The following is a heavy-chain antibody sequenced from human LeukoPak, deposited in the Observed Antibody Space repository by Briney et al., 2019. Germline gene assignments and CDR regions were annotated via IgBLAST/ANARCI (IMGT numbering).Heavy chain of an antibody. V-gene: IGHV4-59*01. J-gene: IGHJ4*02. CDR3: ARALTPGYCSGGTCSYFDY. CDR2: IYYSGST. CDR1: GGSISSYY. Sequence: SETLSLTCTVSGGSISSYYWSWIRQPPGQGLEWIGYIYYSGSTNYNPSLKSRVTISVDTSKNQFSLKLSSVTAADTAVYYCARALTPGYCSGGTCSYFDYWGQGTLVTVSS. D-gene: IGHD2-15*01.